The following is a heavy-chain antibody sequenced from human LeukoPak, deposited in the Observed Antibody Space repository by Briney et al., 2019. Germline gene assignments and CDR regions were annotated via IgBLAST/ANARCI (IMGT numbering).Heavy chain of an antibody. V-gene: IGHV3-21*04. Sequence: GALRLSCAASGFTFSSHGMNWVRQAPGKGLEWVSGITGSGGNRYYADSVKGRFTISRDNAKNSLFLQMNSLRAEDTAVYYCARVLRYCSGGNCYSGGLGYMDVWGKGTTVTISS. CDR1: GFTFSSHG. CDR3: ARVLRYCSGGNCYSGGLGYMDV. D-gene: IGHD2-15*01. J-gene: IGHJ6*03. CDR2: ITGSGGNR.